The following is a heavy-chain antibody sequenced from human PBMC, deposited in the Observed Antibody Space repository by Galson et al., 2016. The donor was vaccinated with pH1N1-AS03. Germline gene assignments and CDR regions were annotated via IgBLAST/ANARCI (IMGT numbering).Heavy chain of an antibody. D-gene: IGHD3-10*01. V-gene: IGHV3-23*01. CDR3: AKDKEAGADRRRYFFDD. J-gene: IGHJ4*02. CDR2: IIGAGGVP. CDR1: GFTFSSYA. Sequence: SLRLSCAASGFTFSSYAMSWVRQAPGKGLEWVASIIGAGGVPYYAGSVKGRFAVSRDTSENTVYLQLDRLRDEDTAVYYCAKDKEAGADRRRYFFDDWGQGTLVTVSS.